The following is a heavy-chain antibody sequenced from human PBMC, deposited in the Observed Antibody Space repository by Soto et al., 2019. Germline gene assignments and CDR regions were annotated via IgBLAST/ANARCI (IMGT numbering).Heavy chain of an antibody. CDR1: GGSISSYY. CDR2: IYYSGST. CDR3: ARLYSSGWYEAGWFDP. D-gene: IGHD6-19*01. V-gene: IGHV4-59*08. Sequence: PSETLSLTCTVSGGSISSYYWSWIRQPPGKGLEWIGYIYYSGSTNYNPSLKSRVTISVDTSKNQFSLKLSSVTAADTAVYYCARLYSSGWYEAGWFDPWGQGTLVTVSS. J-gene: IGHJ5*02.